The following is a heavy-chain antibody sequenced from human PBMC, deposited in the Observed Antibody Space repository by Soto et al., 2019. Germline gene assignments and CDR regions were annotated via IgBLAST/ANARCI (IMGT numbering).Heavy chain of an antibody. CDR3: AKDDSPPSKYYDFWSGYSYYFDY. J-gene: IGHJ4*02. Sequence: GGSLRLSCAASGFTFSSYAMSWVRQAPGKGLEWVSAISGSGGSTYYTDSVKGRFTISRDNSKNTLYLQMNSLRAEDTAVYYCAKDDSPPSKYYDFWSGYSYYFDYWGQGTLVTVSS. CDR2: ISGSGGST. V-gene: IGHV3-23*01. CDR1: GFTFSSYA. D-gene: IGHD3-3*01.